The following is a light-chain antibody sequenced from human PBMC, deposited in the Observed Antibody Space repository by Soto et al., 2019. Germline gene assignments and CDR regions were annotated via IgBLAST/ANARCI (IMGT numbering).Light chain of an antibody. J-gene: IGKJ1*01. CDR1: QSLVYNDGDTY. Sequence: DVVMTQSPLSRPVTLGQPTSISCRSSQSLVYNDGDTYLNWFHQRPGQSPRRLIYRVSNRDSGVPDRFSGSGSGTDFTLKISRVEAEDVGVYYCMQGTHWPPTFGQGTKVDIK. CDR2: RVS. V-gene: IGKV2-30*01. CDR3: MQGTHWPPT.